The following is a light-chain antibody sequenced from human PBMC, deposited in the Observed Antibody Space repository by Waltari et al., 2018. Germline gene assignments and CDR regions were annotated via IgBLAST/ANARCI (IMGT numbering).Light chain of an antibody. CDR3: HQYNSYSQS. J-gene: IGKJ2*03. V-gene: IGKV1-5*01. CDR2: DAS. Sequence: QMTQSPSTLSASIGDRVAITFRASHTINTWLAWYQQKPGKAPRVLIYDASTLASGVPSRFRGSGSGTEFTLTISSLQPDDFATYYCHQYNSYSQSFGQGTKLEIK. CDR1: HTINTW.